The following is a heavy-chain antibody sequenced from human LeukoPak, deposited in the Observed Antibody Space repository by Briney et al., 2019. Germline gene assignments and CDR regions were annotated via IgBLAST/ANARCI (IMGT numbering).Heavy chain of an antibody. Sequence: SETLSLTCAVYGESFRGCYWSWIRQPPRKGLEGVGEMNHSGNTNYNPSLKSRVTISVDKSKNQFSLKLSSVTAADTAVYYCAREEGYSGGIRMAPDYWGQGTLVTVSS. CDR1: GESFRGCY. J-gene: IGHJ4*02. CDR3: AREEGYSGGIRMAPDY. V-gene: IGHV4-34*01. D-gene: IGHD2-15*01. CDR2: MNHSGNT.